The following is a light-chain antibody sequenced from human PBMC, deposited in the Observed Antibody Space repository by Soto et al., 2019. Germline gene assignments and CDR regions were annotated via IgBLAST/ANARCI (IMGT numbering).Light chain of an antibody. CDR3: QQSYSTPPWT. V-gene: IGKV1-39*01. CDR1: QSIVTY. Sequence: DIQITQSPSSLSASVGDRVTITCRSSQSIVTYLNWYLQKPGKAPKLLIYAASNLQSGVPSRFSGSGSGTDFPLTIGSLQPEDFATYFCQQSYSTPPWTFGQGTKVDIK. CDR2: AAS. J-gene: IGKJ1*01.